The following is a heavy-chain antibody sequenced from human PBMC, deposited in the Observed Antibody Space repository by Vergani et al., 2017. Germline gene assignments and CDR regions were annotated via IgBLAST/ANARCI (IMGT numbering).Heavy chain of an antibody. CDR1: GGSISTYY. D-gene: IGHD7-27*01. J-gene: IGHJ4*02. CDR2: IYYSGNT. CDR3: ARDLNWGAFDY. V-gene: IGHV4-59*01. Sequence: QVQLRESGPGLVKPSETLSLTCTVSGGSISTYYWSWIQQPPGKGLEWIGYIYYSGNTNYNPSLKSRVTISVDTSKNQFSLKLNSVTAADTAVYYCARDLNWGAFDYWGQGTLVTVSS.